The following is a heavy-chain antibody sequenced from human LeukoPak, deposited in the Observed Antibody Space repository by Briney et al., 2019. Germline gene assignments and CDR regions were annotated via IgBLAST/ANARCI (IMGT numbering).Heavy chain of an antibody. Sequence: KPGGSLRLSCAASGFTFSDYYTNWIRLAPGKGLEWVSSISTSSTYTNYADSVRGRFTISRDNANNSLYLQMNSLRAEDTAVYYCARAQVVPAATYYYYYGMDVWGKGTTVTVSS. J-gene: IGHJ6*04. CDR3: ARAQVVPAATYYYYYGMDV. V-gene: IGHV3-11*06. D-gene: IGHD2-2*01. CDR2: ISTSSTYT. CDR1: GFTFSDYY.